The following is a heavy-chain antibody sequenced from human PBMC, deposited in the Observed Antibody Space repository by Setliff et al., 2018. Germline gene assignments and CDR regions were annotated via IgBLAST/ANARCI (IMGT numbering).Heavy chain of an antibody. D-gene: IGHD1-1*01. CDR1: GASITSGTYY. Sequence: PSETLSLTCTVSGASITSGTYYWGWIRQPPGKGLEWIGRIHYSGTTYSNASLASRLTISVDTSKNQFSLKLTSVTAADTAVYYCARTGTYRYFDSWGQGTLVTVSS. J-gene: IGHJ4*02. V-gene: IGHV4-39*01. CDR3: ARTGTYRYFDS. CDR2: IHYSGTT.